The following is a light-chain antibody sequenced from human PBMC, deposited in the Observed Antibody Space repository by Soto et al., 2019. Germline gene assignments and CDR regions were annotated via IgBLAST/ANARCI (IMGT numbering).Light chain of an antibody. CDR3: QQYNSYWT. J-gene: IGKJ1*01. CDR1: QSISRW. V-gene: IGKV1-5*01. Sequence: DIQMTQSPSTLSASVGDRVTIACRASQSISRWLARYQQQPGKAPKLLIYDASSLESGVPSRFSGSGSGTEFTLTISSLQPDDFATYYCQQYNSYWTFGQGTKVDIK. CDR2: DAS.